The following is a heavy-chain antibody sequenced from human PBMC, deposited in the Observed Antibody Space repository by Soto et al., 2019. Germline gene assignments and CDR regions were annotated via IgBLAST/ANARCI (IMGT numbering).Heavy chain of an antibody. J-gene: IGHJ5*02. V-gene: IGHV4-39*01. CDR2: IYYSGST. Sequence: QLQVRESGPGLVKPSETLSLTCTVSGGSISSSSYYWGWIRQPPGKGLEWIGSIYYSGSTYYNPSLKSRVTISVDTYKNQFSLKLSSVTAADTAVYYCARRFYAGGYDPWGQGTLVTVSS. CDR1: GGSISSSSYY. D-gene: IGHD3-10*01. CDR3: ARRFYAGGYDP.